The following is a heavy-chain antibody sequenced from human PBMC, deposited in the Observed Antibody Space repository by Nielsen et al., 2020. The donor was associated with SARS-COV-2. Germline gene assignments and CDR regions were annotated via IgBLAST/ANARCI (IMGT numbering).Heavy chain of an antibody. CDR3: ARVWDIYCSGGSCYYYYYGMDV. V-gene: IGHV3-11*01. J-gene: IGHJ6*02. Sequence: RQAPGKGLEWVSYISSSGSTIYYADSVKGRFTISRDNAKNSLYLQMNSLRAEDTAVYYCARVWDIYCSGGSCYYYYYGMDVWGQGTTVTVS. D-gene: IGHD2-15*01. CDR2: ISSSGSTI.